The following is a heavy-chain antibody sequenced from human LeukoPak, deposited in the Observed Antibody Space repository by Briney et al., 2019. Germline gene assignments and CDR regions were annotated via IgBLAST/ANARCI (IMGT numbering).Heavy chain of an antibody. CDR3: ARDTTHTHYGDAFDL. Sequence: GGSLRLSCAGSGFTFRTYWMSWVRQAPGKGLEWVGNINQDGSEKNFVDSVKGRFTISRDNAKNSLYLQLNRLRVEDTATYFCARDTTHTHYGDAFDLWGQGTLVAVSS. J-gene: IGHJ3*01. CDR1: GFTFRTYW. V-gene: IGHV3-7*01. CDR2: INQDGSEK. D-gene: IGHD4-17*01.